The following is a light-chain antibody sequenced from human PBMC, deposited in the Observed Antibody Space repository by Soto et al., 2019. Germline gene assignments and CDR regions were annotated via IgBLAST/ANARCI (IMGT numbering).Light chain of an antibody. V-gene: IGKV3-11*01. Sequence: VMTQSPTTLSVSPGERATLSCRASQSVSSNLAWYQHRPGQAPRLLIYGISTRATGIPDRFSGSGSGTDFPLTISSLEPEDFAVYYCQQRSNLITFGQGTRLEIK. CDR1: QSVSSN. J-gene: IGKJ5*01. CDR2: GIS. CDR3: QQRSNLIT.